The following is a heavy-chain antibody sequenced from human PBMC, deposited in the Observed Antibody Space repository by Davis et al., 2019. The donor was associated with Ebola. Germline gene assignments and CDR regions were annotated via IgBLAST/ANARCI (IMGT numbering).Heavy chain of an antibody. J-gene: IGHJ4*02. D-gene: IGHD1-26*01. CDR1: GFTSSDYY. CDR3: ARGRWELLAFDY. Sequence: GESLKISCAATGFTSSDYYMSWIRQAPGKGLEWVSYISSSGSTIYYTDSVKGRFTISRDNAKNSLYLQMNSLRAEDTAVYYCARGRWELLAFDYWGQGTLVTVSS. V-gene: IGHV3-11*04. CDR2: ISSSGSTI.